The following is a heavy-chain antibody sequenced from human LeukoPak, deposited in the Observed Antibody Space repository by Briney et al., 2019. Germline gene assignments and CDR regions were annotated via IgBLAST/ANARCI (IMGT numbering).Heavy chain of an antibody. J-gene: IGHJ6*03. D-gene: IGHD3-10*01. CDR2: INHSGST. CDR3: AREGPYGSGSYLSYYYYYYMDV. V-gene: IGHV4-34*01. CDR1: GGSISSYY. Sequence: SETLSLTCTVSGGSISSYYWSWIRQPPGKGLEWIGEINHSGSTNYNPSLKSRVTISVDTSKNQFSLKLSSVTAADTAVYYCAREGPYGSGSYLSYYYYYYMDVWGKGTTVTISS.